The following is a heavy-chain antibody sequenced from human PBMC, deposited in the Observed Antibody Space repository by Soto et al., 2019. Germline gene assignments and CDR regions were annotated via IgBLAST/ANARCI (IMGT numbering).Heavy chain of an antibody. CDR2: IDHSGTTI. Sequence: EVQLVESGGALVQPGGSLRLSCAASGFIFSNYEMSWVRQAPGKGLEGVSYIDHSGTTIYYADSVKGRFTISRDTAKNSLFLQMNSLRAEDTAVYYCARGHIVATILDYWGQGTLVTVSS. CDR3: ARGHIVATILDY. V-gene: IGHV3-48*03. CDR1: GFIFSNYE. D-gene: IGHD5-12*01. J-gene: IGHJ4*02.